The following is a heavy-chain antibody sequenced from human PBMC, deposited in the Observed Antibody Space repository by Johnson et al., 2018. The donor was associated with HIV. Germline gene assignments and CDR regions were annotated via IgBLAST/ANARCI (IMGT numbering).Heavy chain of an antibody. CDR2: ISSNGGST. CDR1: GFTVSSNY. CDR3: ARESRLGPLAHAFDI. D-gene: IGHD7-27*01. Sequence: MLLVESGGGLVQPGGSLRLSCAASGFTVSSNYMSWVRQAPGKGLEYVSAISSNGGSTYYANSVKGRFTISRDNSKNTLYLQMGSLRAEDMAVNYCARESRLGPLAHAFDIWGQGTMVTVSS. V-gene: IGHV3-64*01. J-gene: IGHJ3*02.